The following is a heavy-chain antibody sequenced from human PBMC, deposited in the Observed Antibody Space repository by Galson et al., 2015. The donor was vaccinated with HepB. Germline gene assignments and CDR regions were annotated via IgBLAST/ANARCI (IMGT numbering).Heavy chain of an antibody. D-gene: IGHD4-23*01. Sequence: SLRLSCAVSGFNFSSYNMNWVRLAPGKGLEWVSYISSSSSNIYYADSVKGRFTISRDNAKNSLYLQMSSLRDEDTAVYYCARGTAVTSYDAFDIWGQGTQVTVSS. V-gene: IGHV3-48*02. CDR3: ARGTAVTSYDAFDI. J-gene: IGHJ3*02. CDR1: GFNFSSYN. CDR2: ISSSSSNI.